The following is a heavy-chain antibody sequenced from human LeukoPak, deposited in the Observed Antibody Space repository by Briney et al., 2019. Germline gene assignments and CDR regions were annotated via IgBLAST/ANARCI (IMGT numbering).Heavy chain of an antibody. Sequence: SETLSLTCAVYGGSFSGYYCSWIRQPPGKGLEWIGEINHSGSTNYNPSLKSRVTISVDTSKNQFSLKLSSVTAADTAVYYCARGLSYDILTGYFYYYYYMDVWGKGTTVTVSS. J-gene: IGHJ6*03. CDR2: INHSGST. D-gene: IGHD3-9*01. CDR3: ARGLSYDILTGYFYYYYYMDV. CDR1: GGSFSGYY. V-gene: IGHV4-34*01.